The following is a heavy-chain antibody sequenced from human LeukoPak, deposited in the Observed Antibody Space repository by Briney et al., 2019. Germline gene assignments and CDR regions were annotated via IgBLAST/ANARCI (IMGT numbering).Heavy chain of an antibody. CDR1: GFTFSTFA. CDR2: LSYDGSNN. CDR3: ASERIVGATYGMDV. V-gene: IGHV3-30-3*01. J-gene: IGHJ6*02. D-gene: IGHD1-26*01. Sequence: GGSLGLSCAAAGFTFSTFAMHWVRQAPGKGLEWLAVLSYDGSNNDYADSAKGRFTISRDNSKNTLYLQLSSLRTEDTAVYYCASERIVGATYGMDVWGQGTTVTVSS.